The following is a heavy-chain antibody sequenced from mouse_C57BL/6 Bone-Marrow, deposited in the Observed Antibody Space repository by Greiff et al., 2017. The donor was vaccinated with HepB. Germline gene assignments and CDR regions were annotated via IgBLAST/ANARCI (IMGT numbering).Heavy chain of an antibody. J-gene: IGHJ1*03. V-gene: IGHV1-81*01. D-gene: IGHD1-1*01. CDR1: GYTFTSYG. CDR2: IYPRSGNT. Sequence: QVQLKESGAELARPGASVKLSCKASGYTFTSYGISWVKQRTGQGLEWIGEIYPRSGNTYYNEKFKGKATLTADKPSSTAYMELRSLTSEDSAVYFCANYYYGSSYWYFDVWGTGTTVTVSS. CDR3: ANYYYGSSYWYFDV.